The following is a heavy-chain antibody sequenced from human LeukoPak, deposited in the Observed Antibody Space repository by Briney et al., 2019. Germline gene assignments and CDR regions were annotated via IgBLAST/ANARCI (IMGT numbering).Heavy chain of an antibody. D-gene: IGHD6-19*01. CDR3: AKGRIAVAAPDAFDI. V-gene: IGHV3-69-1*01. CDR2: ISSSSTI. CDR1: GFTFSDYY. J-gene: IGHJ3*02. Sequence: GGSLRLSCAASGFTFSDYYMSWIRQAPGKGLEWVSYISSSSTIYYADSVKGRFTISRDNAKNSLYLQMNSLRAEDMALYYCAKGRIAVAAPDAFDIWGQGTMVTVSS.